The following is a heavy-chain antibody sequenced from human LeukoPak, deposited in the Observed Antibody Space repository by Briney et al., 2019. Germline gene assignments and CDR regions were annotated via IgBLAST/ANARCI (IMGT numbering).Heavy chain of an antibody. CDR3: ASYRGGSGYSFDY. V-gene: IGHV1-69*04. D-gene: IGHD5-12*01. J-gene: IGHJ4*02. Sequence: SVKVSCKASGGTLTSSAFSWVRQAPGQGLEWMGRIVPVLEIKNYAQNFQDRVTITADKSTSTAYLELRSLTSADTAVYYCASYRGGSGYSFDYWGQGTLVTVSS. CDR2: IVPVLEIK. CDR1: GGTLTSSA.